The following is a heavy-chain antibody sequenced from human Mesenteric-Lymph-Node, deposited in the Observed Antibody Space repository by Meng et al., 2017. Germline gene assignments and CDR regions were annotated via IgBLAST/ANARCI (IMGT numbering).Heavy chain of an antibody. D-gene: IGHD6-19*01. CDR3: AKDNSGWQHTDY. J-gene: IGHJ4*02. CDR2: IYPTGTT. CDR1: GVSVSGDTW. Sequence: QGQPQESGPGLVTPSGTLSLTCVVSGVSVSGDTWWSWVRQSPGKGLECIGEIYPTGTTQYNPSLDSRATISVDKAKNQISLKLTSVTAADTAVYYCAKDNSGWQHTDYWGQGSLVTVSS. V-gene: IGHV4-4*02.